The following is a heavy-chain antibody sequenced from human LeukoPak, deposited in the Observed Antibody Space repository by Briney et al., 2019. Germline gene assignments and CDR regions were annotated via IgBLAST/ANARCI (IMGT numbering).Heavy chain of an antibody. V-gene: IGHV1-18*01. Sequence: GASVKVSCKASGYTFTSYGISWVRQAPGQGLEWMGWISAYNGNTNYAQKLQGRVTMTTDTSTSTAYMELRSLRSDDTAVYYCARDVRFGELLWGRALGKGGYGMDVWGQGTTVTVSS. CDR3: ARDVRFGELLWGRALGKGGYGMDV. J-gene: IGHJ6*02. CDR1: GYTFTSYG. CDR2: ISAYNGNT. D-gene: IGHD3-10*01.